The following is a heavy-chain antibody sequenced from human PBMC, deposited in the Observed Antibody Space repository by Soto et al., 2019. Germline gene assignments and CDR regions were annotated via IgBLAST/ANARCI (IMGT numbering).Heavy chain of an antibody. V-gene: IGHV3-23*01. J-gene: IGHJ4*02. CDR3: AIHFYYGSGSYYAVDY. CDR1: GFTFNTYA. D-gene: IGHD3-10*01. Sequence: EVQLLESGGGLVQPGGSLRLSCVVSGFTFNTYAMNWVRQAPGKGLEWVSGISASGGSTYYADSVKGRFTISRDSSKHTLYLQMNSLRSDDTAIYYCAIHFYYGSGSYYAVDYWGQGTLVTVSS. CDR2: ISASGGST.